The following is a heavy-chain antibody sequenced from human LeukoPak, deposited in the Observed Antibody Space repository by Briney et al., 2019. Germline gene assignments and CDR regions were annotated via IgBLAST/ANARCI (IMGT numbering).Heavy chain of an antibody. J-gene: IGHJ4*02. CDR3: AVGIAGRPGPYY. CDR1: GFTFRSYS. V-gene: IGHV3-21*01. CDR2: ISSSSSYI. D-gene: IGHD6-6*01. Sequence: PGGSLRLSCAASGFTFRSYSMNWVRQAPGKGLEWVSSISSSSSYIYYADSVRGRFTISRDNAKNSLDLQMNSLEGDDTAVYYCAVGIAGRPGPYYWGQGTLVTVSS.